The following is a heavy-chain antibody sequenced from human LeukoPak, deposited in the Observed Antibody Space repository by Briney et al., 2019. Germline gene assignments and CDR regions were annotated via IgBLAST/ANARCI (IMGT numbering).Heavy chain of an antibody. CDR1: GLTVSSNY. D-gene: IGHD3-22*01. J-gene: IGHJ5*02. CDR2: IKLDGSAQ. CDR3: ANGGTYSSGP. Sequence: GGSLRLSCAASGLTVSSNYMSWVRQAPGKGLEWVATIKLDGSAQYYVDSVKGRFTISRDNAKNSLFLQINSLRAEDTAVYYCANGGTYSSGPWGQGTLVTVSS. V-gene: IGHV3-7*01.